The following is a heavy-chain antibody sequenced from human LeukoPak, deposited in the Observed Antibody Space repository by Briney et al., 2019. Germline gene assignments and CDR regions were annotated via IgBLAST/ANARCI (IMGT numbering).Heavy chain of an antibody. CDR1: GFTFSSYG. CDR3: AKWGDYDVLTGYYVPDY. V-gene: IGHV3-33*06. Sequence: PGRSLRLSCAASGFTFSSYGMHWVRQAPGKGLEWVAVIWYDGSNKYYADSVKGRFTISRDNSKSTLYLQMNSLRAEDTALYYCAKWGDYDVLTGYYVPDYWGQGTLVTVSS. D-gene: IGHD3-9*01. J-gene: IGHJ4*02. CDR2: IWYDGSNK.